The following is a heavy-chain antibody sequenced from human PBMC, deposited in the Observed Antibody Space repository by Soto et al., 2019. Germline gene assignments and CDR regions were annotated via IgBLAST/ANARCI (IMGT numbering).Heavy chain of an antibody. CDR3: ARDLAAAGTN. Sequence: QVQLVESGGGVVQPGRSLGLSCAASGFTFSSYGMHWVRQAPGKGLEWVAVIWYDGSNKYYADSVKGRFTISRDNSKNTLYLQMNSLRAEDTAVYVCARDLAAAGTNWGQGTLVTVSS. D-gene: IGHD6-13*01. CDR2: IWYDGSNK. J-gene: IGHJ4*02. V-gene: IGHV3-33*01. CDR1: GFTFSSYG.